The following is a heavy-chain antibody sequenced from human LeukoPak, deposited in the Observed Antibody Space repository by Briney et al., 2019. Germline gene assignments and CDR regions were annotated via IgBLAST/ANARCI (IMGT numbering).Heavy chain of an antibody. D-gene: IGHD3-10*01. CDR3: AKPYGSGSLIDY. CDR1: GFTFSSYG. V-gene: IGHV3-30*18. Sequence: GGSLRLSCAASGFTFSSYGMHWVRQAPGKGLEWVAVISYDGSNKYYADSVKGRFTISRDNSKNTLYLQMNSLRAEDTAVYYCAKPYGSGSLIDYWGQGTLVTVSS. CDR2: ISYDGSNK. J-gene: IGHJ4*02.